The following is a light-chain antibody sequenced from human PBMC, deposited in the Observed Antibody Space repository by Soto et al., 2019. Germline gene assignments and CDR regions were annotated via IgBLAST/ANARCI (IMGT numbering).Light chain of an antibody. CDR1: GSSIGGNS. CDR3: GSWDSSLSAYV. J-gene: IGLJ1*01. Sequence: QSVLTQPPSVSAAPGQKVTISCSGSGSSIGGNSVSWYQQLPGTAPKLLIYDDNKRPSGIPDRFSGSKSGTSATLGITGFQTGDEADYYCGSWDSSLSAYVFGTGTKVTVL. V-gene: IGLV1-51*01. CDR2: DDN.